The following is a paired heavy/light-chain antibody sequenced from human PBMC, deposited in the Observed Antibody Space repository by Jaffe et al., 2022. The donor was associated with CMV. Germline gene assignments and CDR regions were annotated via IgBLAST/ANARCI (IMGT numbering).Light chain of an antibody. Sequence: AIRMTQSPSSFSASTGDRVTITCRASQGISSYLAWYQQKPGKAPKLLIYAASTLQSGVPSRFSGSGSGTDFTLTISCLQSEDFATYYCQQYYSYPPWTFGQGTKVEIK. V-gene: IGKV1-8*01. CDR3: QQYYSYPPWT. CDR2: AAS. CDR1: QGISSY. J-gene: IGKJ1*01.
Heavy chain of an antibody. Sequence: QVQLVESGGGLVKPGGSLRLSCAASGFTFSDYYMSWIRQAPGKGLEWVSYISSSGSTIYYADSVKGRFTISRDNAKNSLYLQMNSLRAEDTAVYYCARDNGYSYGYAGVYYYYGMDVWGQGTTVTVSS. J-gene: IGHJ6*02. D-gene: IGHD5-18*01. V-gene: IGHV3-11*01. CDR2: ISSSGSTI. CDR3: ARDNGYSYGYAGVYYYYGMDV. CDR1: GFTFSDYY.